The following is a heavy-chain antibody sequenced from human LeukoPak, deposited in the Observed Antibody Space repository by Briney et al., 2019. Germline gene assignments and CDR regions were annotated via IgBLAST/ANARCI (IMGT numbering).Heavy chain of an antibody. V-gene: IGHV3-74*01. CDR1: GFTFSSYW. D-gene: IGHD3-16*01. CDR2: ISSDGTNT. J-gene: IGHJ2*01. CDR3: ARDIYDYFDL. Sequence: GGSLRLSCAASGFTFSSYWMHWVRQAPGKGLVWVSHISSDGTNTYYADSVKGRFTISRDNAKNTVYLQMNSLRAEDTAVYYCARDIYDYFDLWGRGTLVTVSS.